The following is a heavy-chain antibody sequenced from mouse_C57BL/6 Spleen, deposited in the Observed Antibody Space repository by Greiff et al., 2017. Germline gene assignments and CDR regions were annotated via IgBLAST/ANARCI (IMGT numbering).Heavy chain of an antibody. V-gene: IGHV1-26*01. J-gene: IGHJ1*03. D-gene: IGHD2-4*01. Sequence: EVQLQQSGPELVKPGASVKISCKASGYTFTDYYMNWVKQSHGKSLEWIGDINPNNGGTSYNQKFKGKATLTVDKSSSTAYMELRSLTSEDSAVYYCAGGNYDYDVGYFDVWGTGTTVTVSS. CDR3: AGGNYDYDVGYFDV. CDR1: GYTFTDYY. CDR2: INPNNGGT.